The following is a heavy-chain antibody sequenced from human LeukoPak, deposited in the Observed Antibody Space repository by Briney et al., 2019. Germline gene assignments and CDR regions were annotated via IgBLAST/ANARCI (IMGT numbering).Heavy chain of an antibody. Sequence: PGGSLRLSCAASGFTFSNAWMSWVRQAPGKGLEWVGRIKSKTDGGTTDYAAPVKGRFTISRDNAKNTLYLQMSSLRAEDTAVYYCASLTIAVAGNDYWGQGTLVTVSS. CDR1: GFTFSNAW. CDR3: ASLTIAVAGNDY. V-gene: IGHV3-15*05. CDR2: IKSKTDGGTT. D-gene: IGHD6-13*01. J-gene: IGHJ4*02.